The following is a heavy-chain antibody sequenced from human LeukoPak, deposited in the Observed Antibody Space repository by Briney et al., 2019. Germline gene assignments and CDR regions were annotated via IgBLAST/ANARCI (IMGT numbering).Heavy chain of an antibody. J-gene: IGHJ4*02. CDR2: ITFDGGHK. CDR1: GFIFNDYT. Sequence: GTSLRLSCAASGFIFNDYTMHWVRQAPGKGLEWVAVITFDGGHKFYGNSLKGRFTISRDNSKNSLYLQMNALRPDDTAVYYCVRGPDSESFIVWGQGTRVTVSS. D-gene: IGHD1-26*01. V-gene: IGHV3-30*04. CDR3: VRGPDSESFIV.